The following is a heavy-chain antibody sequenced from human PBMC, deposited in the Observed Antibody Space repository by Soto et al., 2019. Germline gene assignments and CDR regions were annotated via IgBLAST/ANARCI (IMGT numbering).Heavy chain of an antibody. Sequence: PSETLSLTCTVSGGSISSGGYYWSWIRQHPGKGLEWIGYIYYSGSTYYNPSLKSRVTISVDTSKNQFSLKLSSVTAADTAVYYCAARGGMATPSRYYFDYWGQGTLVTVSS. CDR2: IYYSGST. V-gene: IGHV4-31*03. CDR1: GGSISSGGYY. J-gene: IGHJ4*02. CDR3: AARGGMATPSRYYFDY. D-gene: IGHD5-12*01.